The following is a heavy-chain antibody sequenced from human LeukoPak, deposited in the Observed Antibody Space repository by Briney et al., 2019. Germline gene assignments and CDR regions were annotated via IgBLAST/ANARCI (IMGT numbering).Heavy chain of an antibody. J-gene: IGHJ6*03. CDR3: ASLTVTKRKYYYYMDV. CDR1: GGSFSGYY. CDR2: INHSGST. Sequence: SETLSLTCAVYGGSFSGYYWSWIRQPPGKGLEWIGEINHSGSTNYNPALKSRGTISVDTSKNQFSLKLSSVTAADTAVYYCASLTVTKRKYYYYMDVWGKGTTVTISS. D-gene: IGHD4-17*01. V-gene: IGHV4-34*01.